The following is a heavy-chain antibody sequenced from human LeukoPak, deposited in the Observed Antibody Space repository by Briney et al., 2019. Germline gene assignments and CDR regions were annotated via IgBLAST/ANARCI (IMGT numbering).Heavy chain of an antibody. J-gene: IGHJ6*02. V-gene: IGHV3-15*01. Sequence: GGSLRLSCAASGFTFSNAWMSWVRQAPGKGLEWVGRIKSKTDGGTTDYAAPVKGRFTISRDDSKNTLYLRMNSLKTEDTAVYYCTTADYYDSSGYDYYYYGMDVWGQGTTVTVSS. CDR2: IKSKTDGGTT. D-gene: IGHD3-22*01. CDR3: TTADYYDSSGYDYYYYGMDV. CDR1: GFTFSNAW.